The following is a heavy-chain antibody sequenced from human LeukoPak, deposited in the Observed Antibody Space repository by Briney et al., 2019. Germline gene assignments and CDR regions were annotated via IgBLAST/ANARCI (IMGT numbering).Heavy chain of an antibody. V-gene: IGHV4-59*08. CDR3: VRHSDHYYAMDV. D-gene: IGHD1-26*01. CDR2: IYYSGGT. J-gene: IGHJ6*02. Sequence: SETLSLTCTVSGGSISSYYWSWIRQPPGKGLEWIGYIYYSGGTDYNPSLKRRVTISVDTSKNQFSLKLSSVTAADTAVYYCVRHSDHYYAMDVWGQGTTVTVSS. CDR1: GGSISSYY.